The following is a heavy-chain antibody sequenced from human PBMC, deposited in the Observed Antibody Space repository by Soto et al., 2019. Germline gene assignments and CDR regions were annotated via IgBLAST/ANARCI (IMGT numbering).Heavy chain of an antibody. CDR2: ISGSGDNT. Sequence: GXXRLSCAASGFTFSGFTFSSYAMSWVRQAPGKGLEWVSSISGSGDNTYYADSVKGRFTISRDNSKNTLALQMNSLRADDTAVYYCAKDRAAAAPRVRFDPWGQGTLVTVSS. V-gene: IGHV3-23*01. J-gene: IGHJ5*02. D-gene: IGHD6-25*01. CDR1: GFTFSGFTFSSYA. CDR3: AKDRAAAAPRVRFDP.